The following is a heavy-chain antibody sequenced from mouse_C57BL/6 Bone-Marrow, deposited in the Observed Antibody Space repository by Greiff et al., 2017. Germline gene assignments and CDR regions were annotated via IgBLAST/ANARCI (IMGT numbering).Heavy chain of an antibody. J-gene: IGHJ1*03. D-gene: IGHD1-1*01. CDR2: IRNKANGYTT. Sequence: DVMLVESGGGLVQPGGSLSLSCAASGFTFTDYYMSWVRQPPGKALEWLGFIRNKANGYTTEYSASVKGRFTISRDNSQSILYLQMNALRAEDSATYYCARWGYGSRYWYFDVWGTGTTVTVSS. CDR1: GFTFTDYY. V-gene: IGHV7-3*01. CDR3: ARWGYGSRYWYFDV.